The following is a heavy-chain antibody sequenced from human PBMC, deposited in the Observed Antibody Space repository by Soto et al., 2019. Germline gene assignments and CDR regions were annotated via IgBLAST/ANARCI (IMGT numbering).Heavy chain of an antibody. D-gene: IGHD2-15*01. V-gene: IGHV3-53*01. Sequence: GGSLRISCAASGFTVSSNYMSWVRQAPGKGLEWVSVIYSGGSTYYADSVKGRFTISRDNSKNTLYLQMNSLRAEDTAVYYCAKDPGLGYCSGGSCSYFDYWGQGTLVTVSS. CDR1: GFTVSSNY. CDR2: IYSGGST. J-gene: IGHJ4*02. CDR3: AKDPGLGYCSGGSCSYFDY.